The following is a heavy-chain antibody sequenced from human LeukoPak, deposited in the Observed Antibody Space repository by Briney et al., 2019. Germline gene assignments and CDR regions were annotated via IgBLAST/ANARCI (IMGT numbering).Heavy chain of an antibody. CDR1: GDSVSSNSAA. CDR3: ARDIGSSSWLTTDFGFDY. CDR2: TYYRSKWYN. Sequence: SQTLSLTCAISGDSVSSNSAAWNWIRQSPSRGLEWLGRTYYRSKWYNDYAVSVKSRMTINPDTSKNQFSLQLNSVTPEDTAVYYCARDIGSSSWLTTDFGFDYWGQGTLVTVSS. D-gene: IGHD6-13*01. V-gene: IGHV6-1*01. J-gene: IGHJ4*02.